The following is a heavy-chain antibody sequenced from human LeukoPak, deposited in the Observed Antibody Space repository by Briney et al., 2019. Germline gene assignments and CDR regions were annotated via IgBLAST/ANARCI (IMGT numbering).Heavy chain of an antibody. D-gene: IGHD6-19*01. J-gene: IGHJ4*02. V-gene: IGHV3-73*01. CDR2: IRSKANSYAT. Sequence: GGSLRLSCAASGFTFSGSAMHWVRQASGKGLEWVGRIRSKANSYATAYAASVKGRSTISRDDSKNTAYLQMNSLKTEDTAVYYCTRLGSSGWLDYWGQGTLVTVSS. CDR3: TRLGSSGWLDY. CDR1: GFTFSGSA.